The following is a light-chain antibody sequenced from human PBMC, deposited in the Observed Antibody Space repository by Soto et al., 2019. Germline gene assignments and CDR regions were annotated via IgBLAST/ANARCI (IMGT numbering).Light chain of an antibody. Sequence: DVQMTRSPSSLSASVGDRVTITCRASQNIDSYLNWYLQKAGKAPKLLIYSASSLQSGVPSRFSGSGSGTDFTLTISSLQPEDFATYYCQQSYSTPFTFGGGTKVEI. CDR3: QQSYSTPFT. CDR2: SAS. V-gene: IGKV1-39*01. CDR1: QNIDSY. J-gene: IGKJ4*01.